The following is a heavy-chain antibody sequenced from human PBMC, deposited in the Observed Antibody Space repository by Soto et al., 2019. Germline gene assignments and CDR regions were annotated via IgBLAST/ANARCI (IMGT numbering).Heavy chain of an antibody. D-gene: IGHD2-15*01. J-gene: IGHJ4*02. CDR2: IKSRIAGGTT. CDR3: TTDSTQTFCDGGPCYSVQTKLHDS. Sequence: EVQLVESGGGLVKPGGSLRLFCAASGFTFNNGWMSWVRQAPGKGLEWGGRIKSRIAGGTTDYSAPVQGRFTISRDDSKDTLYLQMNSLKTEDTAVYYCTTDSTQTFCDGGPCYSVQTKLHDSWGQGALVTVSS. CDR1: GFTFNNGW. V-gene: IGHV3-15*01.